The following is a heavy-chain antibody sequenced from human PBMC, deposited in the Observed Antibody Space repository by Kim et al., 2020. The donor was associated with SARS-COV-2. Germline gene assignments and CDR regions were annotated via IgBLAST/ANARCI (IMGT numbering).Heavy chain of an antibody. J-gene: IGHJ6*03. Sequence: NSGKGRFTISRDNSKNTLYLQMGSLRAEDMAVYYCARGSGNYYYYYYMDVWGKGTTVTVSS. D-gene: IGHD3-3*01. V-gene: IGHV3-64*01. CDR3: ARGSGNYYYYYYMDV.